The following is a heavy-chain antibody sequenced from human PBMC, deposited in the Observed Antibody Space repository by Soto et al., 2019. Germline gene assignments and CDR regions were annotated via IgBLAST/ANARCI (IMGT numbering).Heavy chain of an antibody. CDR1: GFSFTGYY. CDR2: INAHSGGT. Sequence: ASVKVFCKASGFSFTGYYIHWLRQAPGQGLEWMGWINAHSGGTEYAQKFQGRVTLTRDTSIATAYLTLTSLTSDDTALYYCAKDLTRQLAYWLDPWGQGTQVTVSS. CDR3: AKDLTRQLAYWLDP. D-gene: IGHD6-6*01. J-gene: IGHJ5*02. V-gene: IGHV1-2*02.